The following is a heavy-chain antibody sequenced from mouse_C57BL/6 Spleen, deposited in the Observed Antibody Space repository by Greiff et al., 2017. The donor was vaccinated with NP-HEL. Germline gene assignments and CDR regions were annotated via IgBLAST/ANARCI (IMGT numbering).Heavy chain of an antibody. Sequence: EVQLVESGGDLVKPGGSLKLSCAASGFTFSSYGMSWVRQTPDKRLEWVATISSGGSYTYYPDSVKGRFTISRDNAKNTLYLQMSRLKSEDTAMYYCARRGANCNWDYFDYWGQGTTLTVSS. CDR1: GFTFSSYG. D-gene: IGHD4-1*01. J-gene: IGHJ2*01. CDR3: ARRGANCNWDYFDY. CDR2: ISSGGSYT. V-gene: IGHV5-6*01.